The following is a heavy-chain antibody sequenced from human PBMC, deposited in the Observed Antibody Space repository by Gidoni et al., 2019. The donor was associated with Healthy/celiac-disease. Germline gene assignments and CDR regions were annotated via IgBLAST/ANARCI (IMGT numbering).Heavy chain of an antibody. D-gene: IGHD2-2*01. Sequence: QVQLVESGGGVVQPGRSLRLSCAASGFTFSSYGMHWVRQAPGKGLEWVAVIWYDGSNKYYADAVKGRFTISRDNSKNTLYLQMNSLRAEDTAVYYCARGDCSSTSCYQGDFDYWGQGTLVTVSS. CDR3: ARGDCSSTSCYQGDFDY. V-gene: IGHV3-33*01. CDR2: IWYDGSNK. CDR1: GFTFSSYG. J-gene: IGHJ4*02.